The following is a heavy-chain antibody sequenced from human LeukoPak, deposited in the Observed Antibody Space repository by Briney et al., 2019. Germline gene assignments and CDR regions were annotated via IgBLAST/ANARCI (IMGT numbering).Heavy chain of an antibody. CDR2: INPNSGGT. V-gene: IGHV1-2*02. CDR1: GYTFTGYY. Sequence: GASVNVSCKACGYTFTGYYMHWVRQAPGQGLEGMGWINPNSGGTNYAQKFQGRVTMTRDTSISTAYMELSRLRSDDTAVYYCARVRRNYDPPYYYYDGMDVWGQGTTVTVSS. CDR3: ARVRRNYDPPYYYYDGMDV. D-gene: IGHD1-7*01. J-gene: IGHJ6*02.